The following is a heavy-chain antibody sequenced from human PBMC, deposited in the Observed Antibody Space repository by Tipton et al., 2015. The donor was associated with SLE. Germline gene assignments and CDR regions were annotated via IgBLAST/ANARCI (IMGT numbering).Heavy chain of an antibody. Sequence: VQLVQSGAGVKKPGESLRISCRVSGNSFTSYWINWVRQMPGKGLEWMAFIYPGDSDTRYSPSFQGQVTISADKSISTAYLQWSGLKASDTAMYYCARQSGGDYYMDVWGKGTTVTVSS. CDR2: IYPGDSDT. V-gene: IGHV5-51*01. D-gene: IGHD1-26*01. CDR3: ARQSGGDYYMDV. J-gene: IGHJ6*03. CDR1: GNSFTSYW.